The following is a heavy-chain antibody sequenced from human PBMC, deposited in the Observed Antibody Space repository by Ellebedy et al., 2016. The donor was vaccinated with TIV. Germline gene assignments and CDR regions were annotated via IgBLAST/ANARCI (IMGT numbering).Heavy chain of an antibody. Sequence: GESLKISCKGSGHSFSNYWIAWVRQLPGKGTEWMGIIYPSDSDTRYSPSLQGQVTISADRSINTAYLQWSSLKASDTAIYYCARQGSDGMDVWGQGTTVTVSS. V-gene: IGHV5-51*01. CDR2: IYPSDSDT. CDR1: GHSFSNYW. D-gene: IGHD2-15*01. J-gene: IGHJ6*02. CDR3: ARQGSDGMDV.